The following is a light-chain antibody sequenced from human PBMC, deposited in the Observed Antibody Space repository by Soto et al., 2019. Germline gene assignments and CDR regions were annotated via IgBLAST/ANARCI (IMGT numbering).Light chain of an antibody. V-gene: IGKV1-39*01. CDR2: SGS. J-gene: IGKJ2*01. CDR3: QQSYSNSYT. Sequence: DIQLTQSPSSLSASVGDRVTISCRASQSMSDSLNWYQQKSGKAPKLLIYSGSTLEIGVPSRFSGSGSGTDFTLTISSLQPEDFGTYFCQQSYSNSYTCGQGTTLEIK. CDR1: QSMSDS.